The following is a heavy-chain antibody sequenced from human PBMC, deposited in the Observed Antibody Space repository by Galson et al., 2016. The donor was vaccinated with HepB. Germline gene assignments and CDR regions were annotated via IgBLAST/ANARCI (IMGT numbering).Heavy chain of an antibody. CDR3: ARMFPLYSSGWYVRGDGWFDA. Sequence: SLRLSCATSGFTFSYYYMSWIRQAPGKGLEWVSYISSDGRTINYADSVKGRFTISRDNAQNSLYLHMNSLTGEDMAVYYCARMFPLYSSGWYVRGDGWFDAWVEGSLVTVSS. CDR2: ISSDGRTI. CDR1: GFTFSYYY. J-gene: IGHJ5*02. V-gene: IGHV3-11*01. D-gene: IGHD6-19*01.